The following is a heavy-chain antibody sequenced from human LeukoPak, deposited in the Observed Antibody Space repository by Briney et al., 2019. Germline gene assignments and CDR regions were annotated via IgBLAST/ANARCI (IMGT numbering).Heavy chain of an antibody. J-gene: IGHJ6*03. CDR3: ARVSIYYYLDV. CDR1: GFTLSSNY. Sequence: VGSLRLSCAASGFTLSSNYMSWVRQAPGKGLEWVSVIYSGGSTYYADSVKGRFTISRDNSKNTLYLQMNSLRAEDTAVYYCARVSIYYYLDVWGRGATVTVSS. V-gene: IGHV3-53*01. CDR2: IYSGGST.